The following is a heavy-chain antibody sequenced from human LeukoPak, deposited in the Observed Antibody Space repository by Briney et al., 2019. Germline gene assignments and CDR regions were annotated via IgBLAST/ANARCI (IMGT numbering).Heavy chain of an antibody. J-gene: IGHJ4*02. CDR1: GFTLSNYW. Sequence: PGGSLRLSCAASGFTLSNYWMSWVRQAPGKGLEWVANINQNSSEKYYVDSVKGRFTISRDNAKNSLYLQLNTLRPEDTAVYYCARDLMGIAYRGAFYYWGQGTLVTVSS. CDR3: ARDLMGIAYRGAFYY. CDR2: INQNSSEK. V-gene: IGHV3-7*01. D-gene: IGHD6-13*01.